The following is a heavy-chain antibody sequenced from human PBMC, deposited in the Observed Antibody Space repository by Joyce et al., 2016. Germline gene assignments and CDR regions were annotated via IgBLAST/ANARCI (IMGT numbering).Heavy chain of an antibody. V-gene: IGHV1-69*12. Sequence: QVQLVQSGAEVKKPGSSVKVSCKASGGTFSNSPISWGRQAPGHGLEWMGGITPIFGATDYAPKFQGRVTITADESTSTAYMELTSLTSEDTAVYYCARCLTPQTYYYTMDVWGQGTTVTVSS. D-gene: IGHD3-3*01. CDR3: ARCLTPQTYYYTMDV. CDR1: GGTFSNSP. J-gene: IGHJ6*02. CDR2: ITPIFGAT.